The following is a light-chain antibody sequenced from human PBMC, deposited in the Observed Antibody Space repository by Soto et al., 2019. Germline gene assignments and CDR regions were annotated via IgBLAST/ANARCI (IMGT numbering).Light chain of an antibody. J-gene: IGKJ3*01. CDR1: QRVSSSY. CDR2: VAS. Sequence: IVLTQSPGTLSLSPGERATLSCRASQRVSSSYLAWYQQKPGQAPRLLIYVASSRATAIPDRFSGSWSGTDFTLTISRLKPEEFAVYYCQQYGSSPLFTFGPGTKVDIK. V-gene: IGKV3-20*01. CDR3: QQYGSSPLFT.